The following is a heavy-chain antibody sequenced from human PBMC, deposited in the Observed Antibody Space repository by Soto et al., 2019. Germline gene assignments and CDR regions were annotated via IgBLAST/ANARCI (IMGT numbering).Heavy chain of an antibody. CDR2: IWYDGSNE. V-gene: IGHV3-33*01. CDR1: GFTFSSYG. J-gene: IGHJ4*02. D-gene: IGHD6-19*01. CDR3: AREHSSGWLGHSIDY. Sequence: QVQLVESGGGVVQPGRSLRLSCAASGFTFSSYGMHWVRQAPGKGLEWVAVIWYDGSNEYYADSVKGRFTISRDNSKNTLYLQMNSLRAEDTAVYYCAREHSSGWLGHSIDYWGQGTLVTVSS.